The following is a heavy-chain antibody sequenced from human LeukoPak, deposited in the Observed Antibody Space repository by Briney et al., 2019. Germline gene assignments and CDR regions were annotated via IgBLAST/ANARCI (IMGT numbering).Heavy chain of an antibody. CDR3: AKTPSYYGSGSYPSDY. CDR2: ISGSGGST. CDR1: GFTFSSYA. V-gene: IGHV3-23*01. D-gene: IGHD3-10*01. Sequence: GGSLRLSCAASGFTFSSYAMSWVRQAPGKGLEWVSAISGSGGSTYYADSVKGRFTISRDNSKNTLYLQMNSLRAEDTAVYYCAKTPSYYGSGSYPSDYWGRGTLVTVSS. J-gene: IGHJ4*02.